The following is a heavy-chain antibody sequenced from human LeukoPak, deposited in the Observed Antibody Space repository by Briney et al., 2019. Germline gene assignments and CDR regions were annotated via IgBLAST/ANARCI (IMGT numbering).Heavy chain of an antibody. CDR1: GFTFSDYY. CDR3: ARVMRSGSPFDY. Sequence: GGSLRLSCAASGFTFSDYYMSWIRQAPGKGLEWVSYISKDGNTRNYADSVKGRFTISRDNAKNSLFLQMNSLRAEDTAVYYCARVMRSGSPFDYWGRGTLVTVSS. D-gene: IGHD1-26*01. J-gene: IGHJ4*02. CDR2: ISKDGNTR. V-gene: IGHV3-11*01.